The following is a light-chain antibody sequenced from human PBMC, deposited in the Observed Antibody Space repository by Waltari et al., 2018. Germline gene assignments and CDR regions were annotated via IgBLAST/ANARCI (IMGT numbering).Light chain of an antibody. CDR2: GAS. J-gene: IGKJ1*01. Sequence: EIVMTQSPATLSVSPGESATLSCRASQSVSSNLAWYQQKPGQAPRLLIYGASTRATGIPARFSGSGSGTEFTLTISSLQSEDFVVYYCQQYNSWPRTFGQGTKVEIK. CDR1: QSVSSN. CDR3: QQYNSWPRT. V-gene: IGKV3-15*01.